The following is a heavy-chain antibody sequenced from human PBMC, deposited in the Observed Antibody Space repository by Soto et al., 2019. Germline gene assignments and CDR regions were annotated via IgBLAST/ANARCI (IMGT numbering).Heavy chain of an antibody. D-gene: IGHD3-10*01. CDR3: ARDLRLLYGSGSYYFDF. J-gene: IGHJ4*02. CDR2: IIPIFGTA. Sequence: GASVKVSCKASGGTFSSYAISWVRQAPGQGLEWMGGIIPIFGTANYAQKFQGRVTITADTSTSTAYMEVRSLRSDDTAVYYCARDLRLLYGSGSYYFDFWGQGTLVTVSS. V-gene: IGHV1-69*06. CDR1: GGTFSSYA.